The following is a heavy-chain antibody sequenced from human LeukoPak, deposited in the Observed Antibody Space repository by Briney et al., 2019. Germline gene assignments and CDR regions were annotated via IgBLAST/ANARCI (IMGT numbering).Heavy chain of an antibody. J-gene: IGHJ4*02. D-gene: IGHD2-15*01. V-gene: IGHV1-18*01. Sequence: ASVKVSCKASGYTFTSYGISWVRQAPGQGLEWMGWISAYNGNTNYAQKLQGRVTMTTDTSTSTAYMELRSLRSDDTAVYYCASEISLLLGWGYFDYWGQGTLVTVSS. CDR2: ISAYNGNT. CDR3: ASEISLLLGWGYFDY. CDR1: GYTFTSYG.